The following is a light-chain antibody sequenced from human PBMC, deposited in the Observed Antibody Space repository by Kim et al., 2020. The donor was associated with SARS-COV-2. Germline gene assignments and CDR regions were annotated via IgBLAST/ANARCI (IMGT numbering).Light chain of an antibody. CDR1: QTIMTY. J-gene: IGKJ2*01. CDR2: TTS. CDR3: QHSYTIPYT. Sequence: SASVGDRVTITCRASQTIMTYLNWYQQKPGKAPKLLIYTTSTLQSGVPSRFSGSGSGTDFTLTISSLQPEDFATYYCQHSYTIPYTFGQGTKLEI. V-gene: IGKV1-39*01.